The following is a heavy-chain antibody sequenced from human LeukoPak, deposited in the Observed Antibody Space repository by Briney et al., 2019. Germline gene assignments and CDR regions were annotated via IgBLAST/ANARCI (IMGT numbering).Heavy chain of an antibody. V-gene: IGHV4-34*01. J-gene: IGHJ4*02. CDR1: GGSFSGYY. D-gene: IGHD3-9*01. CDR2: INHSGST. CDR3: AARYRHHDILTGYYPD. Sequence: SETLSLTCAVYGGSFSGYYWSWIRQPPGKGLEWIGEINHSGSTNYNPSLKSRVTISVDTSKNQFSLKLSSVTAADTAVYYCAARYRHHDILTGYYPDWGQGTLVTVSS.